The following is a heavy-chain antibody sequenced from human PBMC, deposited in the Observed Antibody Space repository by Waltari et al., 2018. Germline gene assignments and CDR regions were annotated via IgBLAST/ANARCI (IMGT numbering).Heavy chain of an antibody. CDR3: AACSGGSCYPWSY. Sequence: QVQLVQSGAEVKKPGSSVKVSCKASGGTFSSYAISWVRQAPGQGLEWMGGIIPSFGKANYEQKFQGRVTITTDESTSTAYMELSSLRSEDTAMYYCAACSGGSCYPWSYWGQGTLVTVSS. J-gene: IGHJ4*02. D-gene: IGHD2-15*01. CDR1: GGTFSSYA. CDR2: IIPSFGKA. V-gene: IGHV1-69*05.